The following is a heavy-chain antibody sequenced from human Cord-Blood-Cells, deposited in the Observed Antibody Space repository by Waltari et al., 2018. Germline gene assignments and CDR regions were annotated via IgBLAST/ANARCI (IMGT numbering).Heavy chain of an antibody. CDR2: FDPEDGET. D-gene: IGHD3-16*01. J-gene: IGHJ3*02. CDR1: GNTLTELY. CDR3: ATDQGGFDAFDI. V-gene: IGHV1-24*01. Sequence: QVQPVQSGAEVKKPGASVQVSCKVYGNTLTELYMHWVRQAPGKGLEWMGGFDPEDGETIYAQKFQGRVTMTEETSTDTAYMELSSLRSEDTAVYYCATDQGGFDAFDIWGQGTMVTVSS.